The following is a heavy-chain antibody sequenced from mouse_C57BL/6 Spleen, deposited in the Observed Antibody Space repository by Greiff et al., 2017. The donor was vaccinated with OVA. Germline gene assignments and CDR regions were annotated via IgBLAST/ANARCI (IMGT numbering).Heavy chain of an antibody. V-gene: IGHV1-54*01. Sequence: VKLQESGAELVRPGTSVKVSCKASGYAFTNYLIAWVKQRPGQGLEWIGVINPGSGGTNYNEKFKGKATLTADKSSSTAYMQLSSLTSEDSAVYFCAGEAQATLFAYWGQGTLVTVSA. J-gene: IGHJ3*01. CDR1: GYAFTNYL. D-gene: IGHD3-2*02. CDR2: INPGSGGT. CDR3: AGEAQATLFAY.